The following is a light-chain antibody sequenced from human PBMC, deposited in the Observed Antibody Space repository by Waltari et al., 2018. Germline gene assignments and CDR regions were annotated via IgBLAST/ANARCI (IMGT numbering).Light chain of an antibody. J-gene: IGLJ1*01. Sequence: SSELTQDPAVSMALGQTVRITCQGASLRSYYSSWYQRKPGQAPVLVIYGKNNRPSGIPDRFSGSSSGDTASLTITGAQAEDEADYYCNSRDSSGNLYVFGTGTKVTVL. V-gene: IGLV3-19*01. CDR2: GKN. CDR1: SLRSYY. CDR3: NSRDSSGNLYV.